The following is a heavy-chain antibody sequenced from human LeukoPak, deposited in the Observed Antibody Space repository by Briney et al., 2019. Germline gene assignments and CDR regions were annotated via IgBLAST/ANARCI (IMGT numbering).Heavy chain of an antibody. CDR1: GFTFSSYA. Sequence: GGSLRLSCAASGFTFSSYAMHWVRQAPGKGLEWVAVISYDGSNKYYADSVKGRFTISRDNSKNTLYLQMNSLRAEDTAVYYCARDETRDGYNSGVNWGQGTLVTVSS. D-gene: IGHD5-24*01. CDR2: ISYDGSNK. CDR3: ARDETRDGYNSGVN. J-gene: IGHJ4*02. V-gene: IGHV3-30*04.